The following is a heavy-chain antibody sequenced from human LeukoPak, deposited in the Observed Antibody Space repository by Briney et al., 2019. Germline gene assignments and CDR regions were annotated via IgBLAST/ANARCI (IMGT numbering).Heavy chain of an antibody. V-gene: IGHV4-39*01. J-gene: IGHJ5*02. CDR2: IYYSGST. CDR3: ARLRIAVAANWFDP. CDR1: GGSISSSSYY. D-gene: IGHD6-19*01. Sequence: SETLSLTCTASGGSISSSSYYWGWIRRPPGKGLEWIGSIYYSGSTYYNPSLKSRVTISVDTSKNQFSLKLSSVTAADTAVYYCARLRIAVAANWFDPWGQGTLVTVSS.